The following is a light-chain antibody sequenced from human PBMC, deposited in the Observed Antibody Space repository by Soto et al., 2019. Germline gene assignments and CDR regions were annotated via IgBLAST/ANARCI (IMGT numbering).Light chain of an antibody. CDR3: SSYTTSGTQGI. J-gene: IGLJ1*01. CDR2: EVN. V-gene: IGLV2-14*01. Sequence: QSALTQHASVSGSDGQSITISCTGTSGDIGDYKYVSWYQQRPGKAPKLMIYEVNSRPSGVSHRFSGSKSGTTASLTISGLQGDDEGDYYCSSYTTSGTQGIFGTGTQLTVL. CDR1: SGDIGDYKY.